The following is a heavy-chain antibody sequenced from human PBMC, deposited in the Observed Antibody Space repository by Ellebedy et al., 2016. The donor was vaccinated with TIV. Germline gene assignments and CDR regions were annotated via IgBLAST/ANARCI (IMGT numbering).Heavy chain of an antibody. D-gene: IGHD2-2*01. Sequence: AASVKVSCKTSGYTFTSYGISWVRQAPGQGVEWMGWISAYNGNTNYAQMLPGRVTMTTHTFTSTAYMELKRLRSDDTAVYYCARYFNRTTCSNWFDPWGQGTLVTVSS. CDR2: ISAYNGNT. J-gene: IGHJ5*02. CDR3: ARYFNRTTCSNWFDP. CDR1: GYTFTSYG. V-gene: IGHV1-18*04.